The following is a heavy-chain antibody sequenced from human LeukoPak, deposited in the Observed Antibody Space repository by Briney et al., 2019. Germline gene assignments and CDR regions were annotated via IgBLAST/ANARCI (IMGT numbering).Heavy chain of an antibody. CDR2: IKSKTDGGTT. CDR3: TTDGGYDSSGYYYLHFDY. CDR1: GFTFSNAW. J-gene: IGHJ4*02. V-gene: IGHV3-15*01. D-gene: IGHD3-22*01. Sequence: GGSLRLSCAASGFTFSNAWMSWVRQAPGKGLEWVGRIKSKTDGGTTDYAAPVKGRFTISRDDSKNTLYLQMNSLKNEDTAVYYCTTDGGYDSSGYYYLHFDYWGQGTLVTVSS.